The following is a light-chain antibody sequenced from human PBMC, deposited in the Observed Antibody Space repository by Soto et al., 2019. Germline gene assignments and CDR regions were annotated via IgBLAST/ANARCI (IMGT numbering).Light chain of an antibody. CDR2: DAS. CDR3: QQRSNWPPT. J-gene: IGKJ2*01. V-gene: IGKV3-11*01. CDR1: QSVSSY. Sequence: EIVLTQSPATLSLSPGERATLSCRASQSVSSYLAWYQQKPGQAPRLLIYDASNRATGIPARFSVSGSGTDFTLTISSLEPEDFAVYYCQQRSNWPPTFGQGTKLEI.